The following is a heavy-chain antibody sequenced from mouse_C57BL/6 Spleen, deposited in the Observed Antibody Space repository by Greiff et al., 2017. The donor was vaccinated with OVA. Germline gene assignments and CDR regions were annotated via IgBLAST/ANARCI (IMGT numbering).Heavy chain of an antibody. D-gene: IGHD1-1*01. CDR3: AREDDYYYGSSDWYFDV. J-gene: IGHJ1*03. V-gene: IGHV1-64*01. Sequence: VQLQQPGAELVKPGASVKLSCKASGYTFTSYWMHWVKQRPGQGLEWIGMIHPNSGSTNYNEKFKSKATLTVDKSSSTAYMQLSSLTSEDSAVYYCAREDDYYYGSSDWYFDVWGTGTTVTVSS. CDR2: IHPNSGST. CDR1: GYTFTSYW.